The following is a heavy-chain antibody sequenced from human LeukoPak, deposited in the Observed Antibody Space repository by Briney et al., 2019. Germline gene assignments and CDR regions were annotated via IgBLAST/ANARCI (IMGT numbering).Heavy chain of an antibody. CDR3: ARADSSGTPNLS. CDR1: GGTFSSYA. J-gene: IGHJ4*02. D-gene: IGHD3-22*01. V-gene: IGHV1-18*01. Sequence: ASVKVSCKASGGTFSSYAISWVRQAPGQGLEWMGWISAYNGNTNYAQKLQGRVTMTTDTSTSTAYMELRSLRSDDTAVYYCARADSSGTPNLSWGQGTLVTVSS. CDR2: ISAYNGNT.